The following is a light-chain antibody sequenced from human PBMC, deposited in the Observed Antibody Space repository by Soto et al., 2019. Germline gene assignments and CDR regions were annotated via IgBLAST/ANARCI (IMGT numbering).Light chain of an antibody. CDR3: QQYGSSFSIT. J-gene: IGKJ5*01. CDR2: GAS. Sequence: EIVLTQSPGTLSLPPGERATLSCRASQSVSSSYLAWYQQKPGQAPRLLIYGASSRATGIPDRFSGSGSGTDFTLTISRLEPEDFAVYYCQQYGSSFSITFGQGTRLEIK. CDR1: QSVSSSY. V-gene: IGKV3-20*01.